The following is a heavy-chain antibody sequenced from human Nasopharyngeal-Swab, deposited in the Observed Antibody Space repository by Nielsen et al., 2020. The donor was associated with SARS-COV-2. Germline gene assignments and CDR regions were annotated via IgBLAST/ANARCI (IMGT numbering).Heavy chain of an antibody. Sequence: GESLKISCAASGFTFSSYAMSWVRQAPGKGLEWVSAISGSGGSTYYADSVKGRFTISRDNSKNTLYLQMNSLRAEDTAVYYCAREPGIAAAGTNYYYYGMDVWGQGTTVTVSS. J-gene: IGHJ6*02. V-gene: IGHV3-23*01. D-gene: IGHD6-13*01. CDR1: GFTFSSYA. CDR2: ISGSGGST. CDR3: AREPGIAAAGTNYYYYGMDV.